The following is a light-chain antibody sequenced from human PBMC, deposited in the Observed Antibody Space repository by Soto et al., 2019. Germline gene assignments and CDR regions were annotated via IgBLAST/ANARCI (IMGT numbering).Light chain of an antibody. CDR3: QQYSSYWT. V-gene: IGKV1-5*01. CDR1: QSISSW. J-gene: IGKJ1*01. Sequence: DIQMTQSPSTLSASVGDRVIITCRASQSISSWLAWYQQKPGKAPKFLIYDASNLESGVPSRFSGSGSGTEFTLTISSLQPDDFANYYCQQYSSYWTLGQGTKVDLK. CDR2: DAS.